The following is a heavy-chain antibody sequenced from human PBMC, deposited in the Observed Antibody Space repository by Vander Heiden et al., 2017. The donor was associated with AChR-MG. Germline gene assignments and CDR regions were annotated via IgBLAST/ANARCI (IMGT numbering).Heavy chain of an antibody. CDR3: AREYYGSGSFVGYYYYGMDV. CDR2: ISAYNGNT. J-gene: IGHJ6*02. V-gene: IGHV1-18*01. D-gene: IGHD3-10*01. Sequence: QVQLVQSGAEVTKPGASVKVSCTASGYTFTSYAISGVRQATGQGLEWMGWISAYNGNTNYAQKLQGRVTMTTETSTSTAYMELRSLRSDDTAVYYCAREYYGSGSFVGYYYYGMDVWGQGTTVTVSS. CDR1: GYTFTSYA.